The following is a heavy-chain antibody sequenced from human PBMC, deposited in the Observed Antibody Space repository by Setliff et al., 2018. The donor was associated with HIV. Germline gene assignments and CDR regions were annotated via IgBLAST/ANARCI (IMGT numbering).Heavy chain of an antibody. V-gene: IGHV5-51*01. Sequence: GESLKISCQVYGYNFTNNWIAWVRQMPGKGLEWMGIIYPADSDTRYSPSFQGQVTISADKSMDTAYLQWSSLKASDTAMYYCARPQGGGFDYWGQGTLVTVSS. CDR1: GYNFTNNW. J-gene: IGHJ4*02. CDR2: IYPADSDT. D-gene: IGHD3-16*01. CDR3: ARPQGGGFDY.